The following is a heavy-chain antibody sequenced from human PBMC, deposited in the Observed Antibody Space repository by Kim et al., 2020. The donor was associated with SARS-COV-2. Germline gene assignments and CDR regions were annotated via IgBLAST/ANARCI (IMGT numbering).Heavy chain of an antibody. V-gene: IGHV6-1*01. J-gene: IGHJ3*02. CDR3: ARDTPGQKAFDI. Sequence: DYAGSVKRRITINADTSKNQFSLQLISVSPEDTAIYYCARDTPGQKAFDIWGQGTMVTVSS.